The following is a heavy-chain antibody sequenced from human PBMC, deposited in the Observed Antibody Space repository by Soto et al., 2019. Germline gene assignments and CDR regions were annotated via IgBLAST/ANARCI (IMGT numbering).Heavy chain of an antibody. CDR3: VSKLGPYYYGLDV. D-gene: IGHD3-16*01. CDR1: GDSITNNHC. CDR2: IYHTGIA. Sequence: SETLSLNCPVYGDSITNNHCWSWVRQPPGKGPELIGEIYHTGIANYNPSLESRVAFSVDKSKNQFSLGLTSVTAADTAVYYCVSKLGPYYYGLDVWGQGTTVTVS. J-gene: IGHJ6*02. V-gene: IGHV4-4*02.